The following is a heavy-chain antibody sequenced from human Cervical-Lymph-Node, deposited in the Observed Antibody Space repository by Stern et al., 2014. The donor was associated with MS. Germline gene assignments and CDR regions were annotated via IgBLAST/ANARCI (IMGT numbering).Heavy chain of an antibody. CDR3: ARDTSSPERSDW. J-gene: IGHJ4*02. CDR2: ITNVGST. D-gene: IGHD1-1*01. CDR1: GFTVSRDY. V-gene: IGHV3-53*01. Sequence: EVPLVESGGGVIQPGGSLRLSCTASGFTVSRDYMTWVRQAPGKGLELVSLITNVGSTFYTDSVKGRFPLSRDDSKNTVYLHMTSLRAEDTAMYYCARDTSSPERSDWWGQGTLVTVSS.